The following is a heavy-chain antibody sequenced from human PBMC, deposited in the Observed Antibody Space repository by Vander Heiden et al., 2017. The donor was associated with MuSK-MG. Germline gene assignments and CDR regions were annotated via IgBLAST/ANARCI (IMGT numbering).Heavy chain of an antibody. Sequence: EVQLLESGGGLVQPGGSLRLSCDATGFTFGTNSITWLRQAPGKGLEWVSVSTAGGDNTYYTDSVKGRFTISRDKSKNTLYRQMTSLRAEDTAVDYCAKNNWGYSDDWGQGTLVTVAS. V-gene: IGHV3-23*01. CDR3: AKNNWGYSDD. CDR2: STAGGDNT. D-gene: IGHD7-27*01. CDR1: GFTFGTNS. J-gene: IGHJ4*02.